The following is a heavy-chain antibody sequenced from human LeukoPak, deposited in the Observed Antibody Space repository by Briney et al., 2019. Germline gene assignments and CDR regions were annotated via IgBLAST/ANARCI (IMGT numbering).Heavy chain of an antibody. J-gene: IGHJ6*03. CDR1: GYTLTELS. Sequence: ASVKVSCKVSGYTLTELSMHWVRQAPGKGLEWMGGFDPEDGETIYAQKFQGRVTMTEDTSTDTAYMELSSLRSEDTAVYYCARAHRYYDILTGYRFSGTYYMDVWGKGTTVTISS. V-gene: IGHV1-24*01. CDR3: ARAHRYYDILTGYRFSGTYYMDV. CDR2: FDPEDGET. D-gene: IGHD3-9*01.